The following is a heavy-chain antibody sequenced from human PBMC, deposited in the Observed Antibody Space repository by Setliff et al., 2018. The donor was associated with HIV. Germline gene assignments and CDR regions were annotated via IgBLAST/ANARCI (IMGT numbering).Heavy chain of an antibody. J-gene: IGHJ4*02. CDR2: ISGSGVNS. CDR3: AKTSNTGYLFCSDY. V-gene: IGHV3-23*01. D-gene: IGHD3-9*01. CDR1: GFTFSNYV. Sequence: PGGSLRLSCAASGFTFSNYVINWVRQAPGKGLEWISGISGSGVNSYYADSVKGRFTISRDNSKNTVYLQMNSLRAEDTAVHYCAKTSNTGYLFCSDYWGQGTLVTVSS.